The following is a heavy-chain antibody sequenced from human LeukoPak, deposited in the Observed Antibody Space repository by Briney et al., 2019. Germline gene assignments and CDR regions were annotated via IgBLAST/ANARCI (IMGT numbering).Heavy chain of an antibody. CDR3: ARGWRYLYYMDV. CDR1: GSTFSSYD. J-gene: IGHJ6*03. D-gene: IGHD1-26*01. CDR2: IGTAGDT. Sequence: GGSLRLSCAASGSTFSSYDMHWVRQATGKGLEWVSAIGTAGDTYYPGSVKGRFTISRENAKNSLYLQMNSLRAGDTAVYYCARGWRYLYYMDVWGKGTTVTVSS. V-gene: IGHV3-13*01.